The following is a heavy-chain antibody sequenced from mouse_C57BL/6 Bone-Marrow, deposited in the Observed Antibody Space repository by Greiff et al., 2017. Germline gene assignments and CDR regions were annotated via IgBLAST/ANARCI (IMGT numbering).Heavy chain of an antibody. CDR2: ISDGGSYT. Sequence: EVKLVESGGGLVKPGGSLKLSCAASGFTFSSYAMSWVRQTPDKRLEWVATISDGGSYTYYPDTVKGRFTISRDKAKNNLYLQMSHLKSEDTAMYYCARVLYYGLDNWGQGTTLTVTS. V-gene: IGHV5-4*03. CDR3: ARVLYYGLDN. CDR1: GFTFSSYA. J-gene: IGHJ2*01. D-gene: IGHD1-1*01.